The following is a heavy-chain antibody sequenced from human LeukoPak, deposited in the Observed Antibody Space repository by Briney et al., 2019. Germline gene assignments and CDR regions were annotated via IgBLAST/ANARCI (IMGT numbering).Heavy chain of an antibody. V-gene: IGHV3-48*04. Sequence: GGSLRLSCAASGFTFSSYSMNWVRQAPGKGLEWVSYISSSSTIYYADSVKGRFTISRDNAKNSLYLQMNSLRAEDTAVYYCARAGVTFGGPSWFDRWGQGTLVTVSS. CDR1: GFTFSSYS. CDR2: ISSSSTI. CDR3: ARAGVTFGGPSWFDR. J-gene: IGHJ5*02. D-gene: IGHD3-16*01.